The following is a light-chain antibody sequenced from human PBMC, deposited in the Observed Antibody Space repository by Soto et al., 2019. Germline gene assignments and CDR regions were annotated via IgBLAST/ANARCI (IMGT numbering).Light chain of an antibody. CDR3: SSYTSSSG. Sequence: QSVLTQPASVSGSPGQSITSSCTGTSSDVGGYNYVSWYQQHPGKAPKLMIYDVSNRPSGVSNRFSGSKSGNTASLTISGLQAEDEADYYCSSYTSSSGFGTGTKVTVL. CDR1: SSDVGGYNY. CDR2: DVS. J-gene: IGLJ1*01. V-gene: IGLV2-14*01.